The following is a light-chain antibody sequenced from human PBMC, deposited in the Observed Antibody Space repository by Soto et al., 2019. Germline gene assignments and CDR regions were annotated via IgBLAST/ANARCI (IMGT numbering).Light chain of an antibody. CDR3: CSYAGSYIYYV. J-gene: IGLJ1*01. Sequence: QSALTQPRSVSGSPGQSVTISCTGTSSDVGGYKYVSWYQQHPGKAPKLLIYDVSQRPSGVPDRFSGSKSGNTASLTISGLQAEDEADYFCCSYAGSYIYYVFGTGTKVTVL. V-gene: IGLV2-11*01. CDR1: SSDVGGYKY. CDR2: DVS.